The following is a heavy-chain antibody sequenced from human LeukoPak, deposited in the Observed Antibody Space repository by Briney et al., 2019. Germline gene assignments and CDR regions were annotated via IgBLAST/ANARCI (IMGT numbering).Heavy chain of an antibody. J-gene: IGHJ6*02. CDR1: GFTFSSYE. CDR3: AREGDYYYYGMDV. CDR2: ISSSGSTI. Sequence: GGSLRLSCAASGFTFSSYEMNWVRQAPGKGLEWVSYISSSGSTIYYADSVQGRFTISRDNAKNSLYLQTNSLRAEDTAVYYCAREGDYYYYGMDVWGQGTTVTVSS. V-gene: IGHV3-48*03.